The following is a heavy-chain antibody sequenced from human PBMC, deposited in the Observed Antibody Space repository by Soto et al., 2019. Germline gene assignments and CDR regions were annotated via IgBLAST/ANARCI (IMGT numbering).Heavy chain of an antibody. J-gene: IGHJ6*02. CDR3: ARRGDRFVMDV. D-gene: IGHD2-21*02. CDR1: GYSFTSHW. CDR2: IWPGGSDT. Sequence: PGESLKISCKASGYSFTSHWIGWVRQMPGKGLEWMGGIWPGGSDTRYSPSFQGQVTISADKSITTAYLQWSGLKASDTALYYCARRGDRFVMDVWGQGTTVTVSS. V-gene: IGHV5-51*01.